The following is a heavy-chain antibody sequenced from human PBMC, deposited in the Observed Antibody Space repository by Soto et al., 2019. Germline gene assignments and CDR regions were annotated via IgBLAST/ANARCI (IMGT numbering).Heavy chain of an antibody. V-gene: IGHV1-2*04. CDR2: INPNSGRT. Sequence: ASVKVSCKASGYTFTGYYMPWVRQAPGQGLEWMVWINPNSGRTNYAQKFQGWVTMTRDTSISTAYMELSRLRSDDTAVYYCARASRSIGLMVYANGRTDNWFDPWGQGTLVTVSS. CDR3: ARASRSIGLMVYANGRTDNWFDP. J-gene: IGHJ5*02. D-gene: IGHD2-8*01. CDR1: GYTFTGYY.